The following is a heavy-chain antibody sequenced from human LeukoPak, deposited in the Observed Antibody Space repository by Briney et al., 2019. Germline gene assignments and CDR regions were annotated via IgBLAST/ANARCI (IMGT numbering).Heavy chain of an antibody. Sequence: PSETLSLTCTVSGGSISSGDYYWSWIRQPPGKGLEWIGYIYYSGSTSYNPSLKSRLTMSVDTSKNQFSLKLSSVTAADTAVYYCALFPGEGDPFDIWGQGTMVTVSS. J-gene: IGHJ3*02. CDR1: GGSISSGDYY. V-gene: IGHV4-30-4*01. CDR2: IYYSGST. D-gene: IGHD3-16*01. CDR3: ALFPGEGDPFDI.